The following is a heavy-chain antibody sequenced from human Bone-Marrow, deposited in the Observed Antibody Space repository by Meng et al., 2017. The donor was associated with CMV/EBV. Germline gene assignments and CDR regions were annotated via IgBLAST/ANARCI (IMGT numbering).Heavy chain of an antibody. CDR1: GFSFSTYG. CDR3: VKDIGLGGTRDY. V-gene: IGHV3-30*02. J-gene: IGHJ4*02. D-gene: IGHD1-26*01. Sequence: GESLKISCAASGFSFSTYGLHWVRQAPGKGLEWVAFIYYHGSNEMYADSVKGRFTISRDNSKNTLYLQMSSLRDEDAAVYYCVKDIGLGGTRDYWGQGTLVTVSS. CDR2: IYYHGSNE.